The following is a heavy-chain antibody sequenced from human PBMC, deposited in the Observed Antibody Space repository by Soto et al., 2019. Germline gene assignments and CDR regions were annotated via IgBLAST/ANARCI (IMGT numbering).Heavy chain of an antibody. V-gene: IGHV3-74*01. J-gene: IGHJ4*02. CDR1: GFTFGSYW. CDR2: INSDGSTT. Sequence: EVQLVESGGDLVQPGGSLRLSCAASGFTFGSYWMHWVRQAPGKGLVWVSRINSDGSTTNYGDSVKGRFTISRDNAKSTLYLQMNSLSAEDTAVYYCARAGWYRFDSWGQGTLLTVSS. D-gene: IGHD2-15*01. CDR3: ARAGWYRFDS.